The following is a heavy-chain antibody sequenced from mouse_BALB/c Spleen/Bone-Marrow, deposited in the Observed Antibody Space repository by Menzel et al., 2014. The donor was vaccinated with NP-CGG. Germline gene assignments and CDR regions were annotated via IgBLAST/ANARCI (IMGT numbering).Heavy chain of an antibody. CDR1: GYAFTNYL. CDR3: ARGITTGYSDY. V-gene: IGHV1-54*01. Sequence: VQLQQSGAELVRPGTSVKVSCKASGYAFTNYLIEWGKQRPGQGLEWIGVINPGSGGTNYNEKFKGKATLTADKSSSTAYMQLSSLTSDDSAVYFCARGITTGYSDYWGQGTTLTVSS. CDR2: INPGSGGT. D-gene: IGHD1-1*01. J-gene: IGHJ2*01.